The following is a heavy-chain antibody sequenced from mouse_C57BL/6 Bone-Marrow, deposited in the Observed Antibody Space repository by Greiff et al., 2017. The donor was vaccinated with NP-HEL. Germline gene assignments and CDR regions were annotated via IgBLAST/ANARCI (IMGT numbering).Heavy chain of an antibody. CDR3: TRREYYYGSTWFAY. CDR1: GYTFTSYW. J-gene: IGHJ3*01. Sequence: EVQLQQSGTVLARPGASVKMSCKPSGYTFTSYWMHWVKQRPGQGLEWIGALYPGTSDPSYNQKFKGKAKLTAVTSASTAYMELSSLTNEDSAVYYCTRREYYYGSTWFAYWGQGTLVTVSA. D-gene: IGHD1-1*01. V-gene: IGHV1-5*01. CDR2: LYPGTSDP.